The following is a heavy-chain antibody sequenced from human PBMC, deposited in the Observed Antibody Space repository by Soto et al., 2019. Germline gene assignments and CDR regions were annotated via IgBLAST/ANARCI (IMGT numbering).Heavy chain of an antibody. CDR2: IIPIFGTA. V-gene: IGHV1-69*01. J-gene: IGHJ6*02. CDR1: GGTFSSYA. D-gene: IGHD6-13*01. CDR3: AREGGKAAAGFGMDV. Sequence: QVQLVQSGAEVKKPGSSVKVSCKASGGTFSSYAISWVRQAPGQGLAWMGGIIPIFGTANYAQKFQGRVTITADESTRTAYMELSSLRTEDTTVYYCAREGGKAAAGFGMDVWGQGTTVTDAS.